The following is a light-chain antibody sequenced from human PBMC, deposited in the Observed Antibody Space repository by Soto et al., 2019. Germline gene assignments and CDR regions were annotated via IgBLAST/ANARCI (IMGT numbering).Light chain of an antibody. CDR2: AAS. CDR3: QKINIYPFT. Sequence: DIQLTQSPSFLSASVGVRVTLTCRASQVIARYLAWYQQKPAQAPKRLIYAASTLQSGVPARFSGSGSGTEFTLTISSLQPEDFDTYYCQKINIYPFTFGGGKKVEIK. CDR1: QVIARY. V-gene: IGKV1-9*01. J-gene: IGKJ4*01.